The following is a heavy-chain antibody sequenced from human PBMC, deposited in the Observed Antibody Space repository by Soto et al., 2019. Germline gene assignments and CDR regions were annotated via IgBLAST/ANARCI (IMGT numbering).Heavy chain of an antibody. V-gene: IGHV1-18*04. D-gene: IGHD1-26*01. CDR3: ARGPPSGSFSLTPRY. CDR1: CYSFHNYG. CDR2: ISGQIGKT. Sequence: GXSVEVSFKASCYSFHNYGIIWVRQAPGQGLEWIGWISGQIGKTNYAQKFLGKVTMTTDTSTSTAYMELSTLTSDDTAIYYCARGPPSGSFSLTPRYWGQGTLVTVSS. J-gene: IGHJ4*01.